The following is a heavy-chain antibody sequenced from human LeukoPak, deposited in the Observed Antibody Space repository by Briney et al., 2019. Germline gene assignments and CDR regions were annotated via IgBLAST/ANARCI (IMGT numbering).Heavy chain of an antibody. D-gene: IGHD4-17*01. CDR2: IYYSGST. CDR1: GGSISSINYY. J-gene: IGHJ4*02. V-gene: IGHV4-39*07. CDR3: ARKTINGEDPHFDH. Sequence: SETLSLTCTVSGGSISSINYYWGWIRQPPGKGLEWIGSIYYSGSTYYNPSLKSRVTISVDRSKNQFSLKLSSVTAADTAVYYCARKTINGEDPHFDHWGQGTLVTVSS.